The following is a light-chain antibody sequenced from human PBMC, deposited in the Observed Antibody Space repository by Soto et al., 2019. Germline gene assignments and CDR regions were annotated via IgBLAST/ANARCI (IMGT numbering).Light chain of an antibody. CDR2: KSN. CDR3: QSYDSSLSGVI. CDR1: SSNIGSNT. V-gene: IGLV1-44*01. J-gene: IGLJ2*01. Sequence: QSVLTQPPSASATPGQRVTISCSGSSSNIGSNTVNWYQQFPGTAPKLLIYKSNQRPSGVPDRFSGSKSGTSASLAISGLQSEDEADYYCQSYDSSLSGVIFGGGTKLTVL.